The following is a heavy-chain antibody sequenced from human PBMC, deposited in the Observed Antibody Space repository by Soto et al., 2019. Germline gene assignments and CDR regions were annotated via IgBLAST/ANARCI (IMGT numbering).Heavy chain of an antibody. D-gene: IGHD2-15*01. V-gene: IGHV1-8*01. Sequence: ASVEGLCKASGYTFTSYDINWVRQATGQGLEWMGWMNPNSGNTGYAQKFQGRVTMTRNTSISTAYMELSSLRSEDTAVYYCARGPTRRYCSGGSCYSRVAFDIWGQGTMVTVSS. J-gene: IGHJ3*02. CDR3: ARGPTRRYCSGGSCYSRVAFDI. CDR1: GYTFTSYD. CDR2: MNPNSGNT.